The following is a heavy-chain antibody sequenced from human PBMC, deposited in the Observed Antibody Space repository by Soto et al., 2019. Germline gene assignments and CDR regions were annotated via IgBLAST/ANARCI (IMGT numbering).Heavy chain of an antibody. CDR2: ISSSGGAI. D-gene: IGHD6-13*01. CDR3: ARDHGGSTWFVGVCYFFGLDV. V-gene: IGHV3-48*02. CDR1: GFIFSDYT. J-gene: IGHJ6*02. Sequence: EVQLVESGGDLVQPGGSLRLSCAASGFIFSDYTMTWVRQAPGRGLEFVSHISSSGGAIFYAESVKGRFTVSRDNAKNSLYLQMTSLRDDDTAVYFCARDHGGSTWFVGVCYFFGLDVWGQGTAVTVSS.